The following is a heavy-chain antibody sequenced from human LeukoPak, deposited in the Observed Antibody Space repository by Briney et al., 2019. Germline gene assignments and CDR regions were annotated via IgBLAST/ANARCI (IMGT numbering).Heavy chain of an antibody. J-gene: IGHJ5*02. Sequence: SETLSLTCTVSGGSISSYYWSWIRQPPGKGLEWIGYIYYSGSTNYNPSLKSRVTISVDTSKNQFSLKLSSVTAADTAVYYCAHGWYWGTWFDPWGQGTLVTVSS. CDR1: GGSISSYY. CDR3: AHGWYWGTWFDP. D-gene: IGHD6-19*01. CDR2: IYYSGST. V-gene: IGHV4-59*01.